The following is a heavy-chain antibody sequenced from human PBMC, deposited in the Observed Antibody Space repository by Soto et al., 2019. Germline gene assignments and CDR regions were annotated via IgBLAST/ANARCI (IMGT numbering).Heavy chain of an antibody. CDR3: ARGVNYYDSSGSSWFDP. CDR1: GGSISSGGYY. J-gene: IGHJ5*02. Sequence: SETLSLTCTFSGGSISSGGYYWSWIRQHPGKGLEWIGYIYYSGSTYYNPSLKSRVTISVDTSKNQFSLRLSSVTAADTAVYYCARGVNYYDSSGSSWFDPWGQGALVTVS. D-gene: IGHD3-22*01. V-gene: IGHV4-31*03. CDR2: IYYSGST.